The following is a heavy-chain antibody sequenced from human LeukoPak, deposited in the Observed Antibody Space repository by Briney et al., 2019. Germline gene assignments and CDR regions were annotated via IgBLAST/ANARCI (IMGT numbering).Heavy chain of an antibody. Sequence: TSETLSLTCTVSGGSISSYYWSWIRQPAGKGLEWIGRIYTSGSTNYNPSLKSRVTMSVDTSKNQFSLKLSSVTAADTAVYWCARGSTRYVQYYYYYYGMDVWGQGTTVTVSS. J-gene: IGHJ6*02. V-gene: IGHV4-4*07. CDR2: IYTSGST. CDR3: ARGSTRYVQYYYYYYGMDV. D-gene: IGHD2-2*01. CDR1: GGSISSYY.